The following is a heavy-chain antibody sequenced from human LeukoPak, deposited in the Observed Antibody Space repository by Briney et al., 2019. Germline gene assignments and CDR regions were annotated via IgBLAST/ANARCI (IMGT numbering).Heavy chain of an antibody. CDR3: ATSARTYIGSSLDY. CDR1: GFSFSDYG. D-gene: IGHD2-15*01. J-gene: IGHJ4*02. V-gene: IGHV3-74*01. CDR2: ISSDASIT. Sequence: PGGSLRLSCGASGFSFSDYGMHWVRQDPGKGLVWVSRISSDASITSYADPVKGRFTISRDNAKNTLYLQMDSLRAEDTALYYCATSARTYIGSSLDYWGQGTLVTVSS.